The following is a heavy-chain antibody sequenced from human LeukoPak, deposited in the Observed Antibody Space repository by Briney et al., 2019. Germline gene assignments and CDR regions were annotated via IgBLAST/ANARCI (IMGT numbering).Heavy chain of an antibody. J-gene: IGHJ4*02. CDR3: AKDPSWLRAIDY. Sequence: GGSLRLSCAVSGFSFGTNYMTWVRQAPGKGLEWVAFIRYDGSNKYYADSVKGRFTISRDNSKNTLYLQMNSLRAEDTAVYYCAKDPSWLRAIDYWGQGTLVTVSS. V-gene: IGHV3-30*02. CDR2: IRYDGSNK. D-gene: IGHD5-24*01. CDR1: GFSFGTNY.